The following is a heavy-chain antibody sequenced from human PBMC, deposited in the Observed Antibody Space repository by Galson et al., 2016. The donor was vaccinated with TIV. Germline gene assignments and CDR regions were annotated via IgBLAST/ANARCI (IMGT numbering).Heavy chain of an antibody. D-gene: IGHD3-10*01. Sequence: SVKVSCKASGGTFRSYAISWVRQAPGQGLEWMGRITAVFGTAHYAQKFHGRVTTTADESTSTVYMELSSLRSEDTAVFYCARGEDYYGSGSYLYWGQGTLVIVSS. CDR3: ARGEDYYGSGSYLY. CDR2: ITAVFGTA. V-gene: IGHV1-69*13. CDR1: GGTFRSYA. J-gene: IGHJ4*02.